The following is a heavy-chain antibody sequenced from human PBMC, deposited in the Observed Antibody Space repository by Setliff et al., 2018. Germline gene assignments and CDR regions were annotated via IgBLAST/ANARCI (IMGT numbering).Heavy chain of an antibody. CDR3: ARLPPLHTPMALTFDY. CDR2: MYYSGDT. V-gene: IGHV4-59*08. J-gene: IGHJ4*02. CDR1: GGSITNFY. D-gene: IGHD5-18*01. Sequence: PSETLSLTCTVSGGSITNFYWNWIRQSPGKGLEWIGYMYYSGDTNYNPSLKSRVTISVDTSKNQFSLELRSVTAADTAVYYCARLPPLHTPMALTFDYWGQGILVTVSS.